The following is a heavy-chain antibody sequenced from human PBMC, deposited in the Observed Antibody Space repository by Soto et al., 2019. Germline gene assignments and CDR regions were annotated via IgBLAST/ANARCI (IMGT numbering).Heavy chain of an antibody. J-gene: IGHJ4*02. CDR3: ARDLSIVATIGGAAGFDY. CDR2: ISAYNGNT. CDR1: GYTFTSYG. Sequence: ASVKVSCKASGYTFTSYGISWVRQAPGQGLEWMGWISAYNGNTNYAQKLQGRVTMTTDTSTSTAYMERRSLRSDDTAVYYCARDLSIVATIGGAAGFDYWGQGTLVTVSS. D-gene: IGHD5-12*01. V-gene: IGHV1-18*01.